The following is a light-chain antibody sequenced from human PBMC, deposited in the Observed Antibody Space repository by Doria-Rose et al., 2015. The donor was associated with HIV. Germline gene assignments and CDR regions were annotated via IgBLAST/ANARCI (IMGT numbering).Light chain of an antibody. Sequence: IQSPGSLSLSPEERATLSCRASQSFSSTYLAWYQQKPGQAPSLLIYDGSTRATGIPDRFSASGSVTNFTLTINRREPEDFALYYCDKYGTSWTLDQGTKVEI. J-gene: IGKJ1*01. CDR1: QSFSSTY. V-gene: IGKV3-20*01. CDR3: DKYGTSWT. CDR2: DGS.